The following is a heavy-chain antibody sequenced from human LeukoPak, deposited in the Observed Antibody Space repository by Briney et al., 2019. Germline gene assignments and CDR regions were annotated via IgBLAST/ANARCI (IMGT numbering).Heavy chain of an antibody. CDR1: GGSITATGTYY. CDR2: IYTSGGT. CDR3: ARETVAGSRFDP. D-gene: IGHD2-15*01. V-gene: IGHV4-61*02. Sequence: SGPTQVNPSQTLSLTCTVSGGSITATGTYYWSWIRQPAGKGLEWIGRIYTSGGTYYNPSFKSRVTISVDTSKTRFSLNLSTVTAADTAVYYCARETVAGSRFDPWGQGTLVTVSS. J-gene: IGHJ5*02.